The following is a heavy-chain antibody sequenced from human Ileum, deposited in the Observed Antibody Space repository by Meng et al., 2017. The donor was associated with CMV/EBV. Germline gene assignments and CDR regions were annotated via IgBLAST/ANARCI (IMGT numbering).Heavy chain of an antibody. CDR3: ARGRVQVFRHWYFEL. CDR2: INHSGTT. Sequence: SETLSLTCAVNGGAFSGYYWSWIRQPRGKGLEWIGGINHSGTTNYNPSFKSRVTISEDTSKNQFSLKLTSVTAADTAVYYCARGRVQVFRHWYFELWGRGTLVTVSS. V-gene: IGHV4-34*01. J-gene: IGHJ2*01. CDR1: GGAFSGYY. D-gene: IGHD3-10*01.